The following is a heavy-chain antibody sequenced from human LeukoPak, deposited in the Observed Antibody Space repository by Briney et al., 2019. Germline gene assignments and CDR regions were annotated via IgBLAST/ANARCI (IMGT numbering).Heavy chain of an antibody. J-gene: IGHJ6*02. D-gene: IGHD2-21*02. CDR1: GFTFSDYA. CDR2: ISYDSRHK. Sequence: GRSLRLSCAASGFTFSDYAMHWVRQAPGKWLEWVALISYDSRHKKYADAVKGRFTVSRDNSTLYLQMNSLRTEDTAIYFCASLTAALGFYYGVDVWGQGTTVTVSS. V-gene: IGHV3-30-3*01. CDR3: ASLTAALGFYYGVDV.